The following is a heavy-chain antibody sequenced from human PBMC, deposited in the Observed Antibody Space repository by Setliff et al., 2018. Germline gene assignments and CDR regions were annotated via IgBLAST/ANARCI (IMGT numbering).Heavy chain of an antibody. Sequence: ASVKVSCKSSGYTFTSYAMHWVRQAPGQRLEWMGWINAGNGNTKYSQKFQGRVTITRDTSASTAYMELSSLRSEDTAVYYCATHGGYYYDSSGSFGAYWGQGTLVTVSS. CDR2: INAGNGNT. CDR1: GYTFTSYA. CDR3: ATHGGYYYDSSGSFGAY. V-gene: IGHV1-3*01. J-gene: IGHJ4*02. D-gene: IGHD3-22*01.